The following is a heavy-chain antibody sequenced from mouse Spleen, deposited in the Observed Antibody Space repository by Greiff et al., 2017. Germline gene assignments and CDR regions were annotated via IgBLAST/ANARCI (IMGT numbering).Heavy chain of an antibody. CDR3: ARYGDYAMDY. J-gene: IGHJ4*01. Sequence: DVHLVESGPGLVKPSQSLSLTCSVTGYSITSGYYWNWIRQFPGNKLEWMGYISYDGSNNYNPSLKNRISITRDTSKNQFFLKLNPVTTEDTATYYCARYGDYAMDYWGQGTSVTVSS. D-gene: IGHD1-1*02. CDR2: ISYDGSN. CDR1: GYSITSGYY. V-gene: IGHV3-6*01.